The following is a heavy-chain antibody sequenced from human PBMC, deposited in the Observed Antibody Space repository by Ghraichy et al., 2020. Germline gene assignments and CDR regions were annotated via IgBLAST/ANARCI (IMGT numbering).Heavy chain of an antibody. D-gene: IGHD1-26*01. Sequence: GGSLRLSCAASGFTFSSYGMHWVRQAPGKGLEWVAVIWYDGSNKYYADSVKGRFTISRDNSKNTLYLQMNSLRAEDTAVYYCARGSGSYHTTHLNYWGQGTLVTVSS. CDR3: ARGSGSYHTTHLNY. CDR2: IWYDGSNK. J-gene: IGHJ4*02. CDR1: GFTFSSYG. V-gene: IGHV3-33*01.